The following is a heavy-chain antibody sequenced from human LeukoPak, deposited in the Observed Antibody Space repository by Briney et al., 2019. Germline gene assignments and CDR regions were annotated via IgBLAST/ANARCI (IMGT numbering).Heavy chain of an antibody. Sequence: GVSLRLSCAASGFTFDDYAMHWVRQAPGKGLEWVSGISWNSGSIGYADSVKGRFTISRDNAKNSLYLQMNSLRAEDTALYYCAKDLSAAGTYWGQGTLVTVSS. CDR2: ISWNSGSI. V-gene: IGHV3-9*01. CDR1: GFTFDDYA. CDR3: AKDLSAAGTY. D-gene: IGHD6-13*01. J-gene: IGHJ4*02.